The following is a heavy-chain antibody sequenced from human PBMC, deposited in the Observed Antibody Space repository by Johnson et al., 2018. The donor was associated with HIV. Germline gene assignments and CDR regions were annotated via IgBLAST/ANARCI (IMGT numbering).Heavy chain of an antibody. CDR3: TTELGIGAFDI. D-gene: IGHD7-27*01. CDR2: FRNRTDGGTT. CDR1: GFTLTNAW. Sequence: EVQLVESGGGLVKPGGSLKLSCAASGFTLTNAWMSWVRQAPGKGLEWIGHFRNRTDGGTTDYAVPVKGRFTISTDDSKNTLYLQMNSLKTEDTAVYYCTTELGIGAFDIWGQGTMVTVSS. V-gene: IGHV3-15*01. J-gene: IGHJ3*02.